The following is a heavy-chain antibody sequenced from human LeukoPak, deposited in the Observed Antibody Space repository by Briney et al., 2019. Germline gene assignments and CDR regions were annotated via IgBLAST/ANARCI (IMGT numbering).Heavy chain of an antibody. CDR3: ARDCSSTSCYSYYGMDV. Sequence: SQTLSLTCPVSGGSISSGGYYWSWIRQHPGKGLEWIGYIYYSGSTYYNPSLKSRVTISVDTSKSQFSLKLSSVTAADTAVYYCARDCSSTSCYSYYGMDVWGQGTPVTVSS. V-gene: IGHV4-31*03. D-gene: IGHD2-2*01. CDR1: GGSISSGGYY. J-gene: IGHJ6*02. CDR2: IYYSGST.